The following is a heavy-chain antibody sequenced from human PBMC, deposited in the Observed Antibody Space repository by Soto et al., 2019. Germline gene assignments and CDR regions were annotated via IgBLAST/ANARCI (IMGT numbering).Heavy chain of an antibody. D-gene: IGHD1-26*01. Sequence: HPGGSLRLSCAASGFTFSSYAMSWVRQAPGKGLEWVSAISGSGGSTYYADSVKGRFTISRDNSKNTLYLQMNSLRAEDTAVYYCAKRLLVGEIPYFDYWGQGTLVTVSS. CDR3: AKRLLVGEIPYFDY. J-gene: IGHJ4*02. CDR1: GFTFSSYA. V-gene: IGHV3-23*01. CDR2: ISGSGGST.